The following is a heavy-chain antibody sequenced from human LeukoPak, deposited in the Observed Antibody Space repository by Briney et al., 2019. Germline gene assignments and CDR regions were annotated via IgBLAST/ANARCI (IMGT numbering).Heavy chain of an antibody. CDR2: INPNSGGT. J-gene: IGHJ4*02. Sequence: ASVKVSCKASGYTFTGYYMHWVRQAPGQGLEWMGWINPNSGGTNYAQKLQGRVTMTTDTSTSTAYMELRSLRSDDTAVYYCARDQHSSGWYRGYWGQGTLVTVSS. V-gene: IGHV1-2*02. CDR1: GYTFTGYY. CDR3: ARDQHSSGWYRGY. D-gene: IGHD6-19*01.